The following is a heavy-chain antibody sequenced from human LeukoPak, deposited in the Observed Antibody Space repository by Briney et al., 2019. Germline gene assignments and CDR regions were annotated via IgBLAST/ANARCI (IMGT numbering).Heavy chain of an antibody. CDR1: GFTFSGYA. Sequence: PGGSLRLSCAASGFTFSGYAMSWVRQAPGKGLEWVSTISDNGGRTYYADSVRGRFTISRDNSKNTLFLQMNSLRAEDSAVYYCATDRESDPSAYYLVGGQGTLITVSS. V-gene: IGHV3-23*01. D-gene: IGHD3-22*01. CDR2: ISDNGGRT. CDR3: ATDRESDPSAYYLV. J-gene: IGHJ4*02.